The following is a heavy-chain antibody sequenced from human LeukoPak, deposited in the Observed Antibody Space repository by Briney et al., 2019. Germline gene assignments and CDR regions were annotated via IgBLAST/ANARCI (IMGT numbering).Heavy chain of an antibody. CDR1: GFNFDNFA. J-gene: IGHJ4*02. CDR2: ISHDGRTK. CDR3: ARPSPPGDGYNPPDH. Sequence: GGSLRLSCVVSGFNFDNFAMHWVRQPLGKGLGWVAVISHDGRTKYYADSMKGRITISRDNSKNTLFLQMNNLRSEDTAVYFCARPSPPGDGYNPPDHWGQGTLVTVSS. D-gene: IGHD5-24*01. V-gene: IGHV3-30*04.